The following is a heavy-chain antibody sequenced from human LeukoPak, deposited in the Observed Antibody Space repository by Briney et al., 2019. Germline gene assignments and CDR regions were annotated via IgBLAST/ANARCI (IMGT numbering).Heavy chain of an antibody. CDR3: ARALSGSYYSAWFDP. CDR1: GDSISNNW. V-gene: IGHV4-4*02. Sequence: SETLSLTCAVSGDSISNNWWTWIRQPPGKGLEWIGEVYPSGSTNYSPSLKSRVTISVDKSKNQFSLTLSSVTAADTAVYYCARALSGSYYSAWFDPWGQGTLVTVSS. D-gene: IGHD1-26*01. J-gene: IGHJ5*02. CDR2: VYPSGST.